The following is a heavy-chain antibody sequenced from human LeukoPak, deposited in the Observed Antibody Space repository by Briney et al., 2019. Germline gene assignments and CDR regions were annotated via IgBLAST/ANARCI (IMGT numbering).Heavy chain of an antibody. CDR1: GGTFSSYA. CDR3: ARSPSFGGVVVYYYYMDD. V-gene: IGHV1-69*05. D-gene: IGHD3-22*01. CDR2: IIPIFGTA. J-gene: IGHJ6*03. Sequence: SVKVSCKASGGTFSSYAISWVRQAPGQGLEWMGRIIPIFGTANYAQKFQGRVTITTDESTSTAYMELSSLRSEDTAVYYCARSPSFGGVVVYYYYMDDWGKGTTVTVSS.